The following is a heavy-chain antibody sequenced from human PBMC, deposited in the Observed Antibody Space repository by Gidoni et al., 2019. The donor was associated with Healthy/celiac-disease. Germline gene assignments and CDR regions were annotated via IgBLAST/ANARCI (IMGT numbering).Heavy chain of an antibody. CDR2: ISYDGSNK. CDR1: GFTFSSYG. D-gene: IGHD6-6*01. V-gene: IGHV3-30*03. J-gene: IGHJ4*02. Sequence: QVQLVESGGGVVQPGRSLRLSCPASGFTFSSYGMHWVRQAPGKGLEWVAVISYDGSNKYYADSVKGRFTISRDNSKNTLYLQMNSLRAEDTAVYYCARGRDLAARYLFDYWGQGTLVTVSS. CDR3: ARGRDLAARYLFDY.